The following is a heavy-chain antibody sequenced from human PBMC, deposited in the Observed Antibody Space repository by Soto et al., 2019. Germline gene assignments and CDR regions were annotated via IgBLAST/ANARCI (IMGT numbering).Heavy chain of an antibody. Sequence: GGSLRLSCAASGFTFSTYTMNWVRQAPGKGLEWVSSITASSGHIYYADSVRGRFTISRDNAKNSLHLQMNSLEVEDTAVYYCAAPPGSTGPHSWGQGTLVTVSS. J-gene: IGHJ4*02. CDR2: ITASSGHI. V-gene: IGHV3-21*01. CDR3: AAPPGSTGPHS. D-gene: IGHD4-17*01. CDR1: GFTFSTYT.